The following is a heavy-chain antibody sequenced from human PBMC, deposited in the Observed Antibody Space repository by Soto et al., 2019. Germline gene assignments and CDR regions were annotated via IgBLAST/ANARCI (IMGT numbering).Heavy chain of an antibody. D-gene: IGHD3-22*01. CDR3: ARTVDGFYYLLEY. Sequence: PGKSLKISCQGSGYSFTSSWIAWVRQVPGQGLELMGIIYPGDSDTRYRPSFQGQVTISADKSTRTAYCKWSRQNVSDTAMYYCARTVDGFYYLLEYWGQGSPVTVSS. J-gene: IGHJ4*02. CDR1: GYSFTSSW. V-gene: IGHV5-51*01. CDR2: IYPGDSDT.